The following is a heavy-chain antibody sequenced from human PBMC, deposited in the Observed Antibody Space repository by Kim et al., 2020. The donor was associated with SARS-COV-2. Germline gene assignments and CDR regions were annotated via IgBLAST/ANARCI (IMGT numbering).Heavy chain of an antibody. V-gene: IGHV4-59*01. J-gene: IGHJ6*02. Sequence: SETLSLTCTVSGDSITSYYWGWIRQPPGKGLEWIGHIYYSGSTNYNPSLNSRVTISLDTSKSQFSLNLNSVTAADTAVYYCARCSYYYGMDVWGQGTTVTVSS. CDR3: ARCSYYYGMDV. CDR1: GDSITSYY. CDR2: IYYSGST.